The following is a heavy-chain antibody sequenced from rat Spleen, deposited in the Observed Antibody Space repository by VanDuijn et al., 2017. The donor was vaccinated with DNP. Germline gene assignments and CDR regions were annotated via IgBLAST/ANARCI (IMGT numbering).Heavy chain of an antibody. V-gene: IGHV3-1*01. CDR2: ITYSGST. J-gene: IGHJ2*01. CDR1: GNSITSNY. Sequence: EVQLQESGPGLVKPSQSLSLTCSVTGNSITSNYWGWIRKFPGNKMEYIGHITYSGSTSYNPSLKSRISITRDTSKNQFFLQLNSVTTEDTATYYCARWGTYFDYWGQGVMVTVSS. CDR3: ARWGTYFDY.